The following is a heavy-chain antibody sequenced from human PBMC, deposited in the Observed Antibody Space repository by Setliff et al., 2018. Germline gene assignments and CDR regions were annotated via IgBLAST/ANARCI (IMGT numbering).Heavy chain of an antibody. Sequence: SVKVSCKASGYTFTSYAFTWVRQAPGQGLEWMGRIIPLFETTNYVEKFQGRVTITADKSTSTAYMELSRLTSEDTAVYYCALEYSNSSPTVYYYMDVWGKGTTVTVSS. CDR1: GYTFTSYA. D-gene: IGHD6-6*01. V-gene: IGHV1-69*06. CDR3: ALEYSNSSPTVYYYMDV. J-gene: IGHJ6*03. CDR2: IIPLFETT.